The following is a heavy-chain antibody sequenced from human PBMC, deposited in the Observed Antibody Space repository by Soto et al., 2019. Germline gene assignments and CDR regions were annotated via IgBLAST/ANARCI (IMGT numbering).Heavy chain of an antibody. D-gene: IGHD3-10*01. Sequence: QVTLKESGPVLVKPTETLTLTCTVSGFSLSNARMGVSWIRQPPGKALEWLAHIFSNDEKYYNTSLKSRLTISKDTSKSQVVLTMPNMDPVDTAKYYCAGTDTMFRGGYYFDYWGQGTLVTVSS. CDR2: IFSNDEK. J-gene: IGHJ4*02. CDR1: GFSLSNARMG. CDR3: AGTDTMFRGGYYFDY. V-gene: IGHV2-26*01.